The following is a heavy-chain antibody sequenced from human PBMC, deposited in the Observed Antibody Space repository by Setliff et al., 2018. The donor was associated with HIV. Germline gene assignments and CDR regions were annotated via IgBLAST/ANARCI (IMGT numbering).Heavy chain of an antibody. CDR3: ARGGGIAAYDY. CDR2: INVGNANT. Sequence: PSVKVSCKASEYTFTNFAIHWVRQAPGQRLEWMGWINVGNANTKYSQEFQGRVTITRDTSASTAYMELSSLRSEDMAVYYCARGGGIAAYDYWGHGTLVTVSS. V-gene: IGHV1-3*03. D-gene: IGHD6-13*01. CDR1: EYTFTNFA. J-gene: IGHJ4*01.